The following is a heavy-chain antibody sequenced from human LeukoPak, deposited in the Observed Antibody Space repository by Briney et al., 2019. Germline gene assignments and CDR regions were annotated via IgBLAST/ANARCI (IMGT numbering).Heavy chain of an antibody. CDR1: GGSFSGYY. J-gene: IGHJ5*02. CDR3: ARGRYSSSWWRNNWFDP. CDR2: INHSGST. Sequence: SETLSLTCAVYGGSFSGYYWSWLRQPPGKGLEWIGEINHSGSTNYNTSLKSRVTISVDTSKNQFSLKLSSVTAADTAVYYCARGRYSSSWWRNNWFDPWGQGTLVTVSS. D-gene: IGHD6-13*01. V-gene: IGHV4-34*01.